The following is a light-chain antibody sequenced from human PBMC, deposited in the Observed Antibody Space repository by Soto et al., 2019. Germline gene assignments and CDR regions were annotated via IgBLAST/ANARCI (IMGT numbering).Light chain of an antibody. V-gene: IGKV3-20*01. CDR2: GAS. Sequence: EIGLTQSPGTLSLSPGERAALSCGASQSVGSSYLAWYQQKPGQAPRLLIYGASSRATGIPDRFSGSGSGTDFTLTISRLEPEDFAVYYCQKYVSSQITFGQGTRLEIK. CDR1: QSVGSSY. J-gene: IGKJ5*01. CDR3: QKYVSSQIT.